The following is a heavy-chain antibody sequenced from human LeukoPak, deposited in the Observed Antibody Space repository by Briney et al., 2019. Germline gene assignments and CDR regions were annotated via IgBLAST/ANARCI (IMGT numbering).Heavy chain of an antibody. V-gene: IGHV1-69*13. CDR3: ARGHIVVVPTYSDY. D-gene: IGHD2-2*01. CDR1: GGTFSSYA. Sequence: GASVKVSCKASGGTFSSYAISWVRQAPGQGLEWMGGIIPIFGTANYAQKFQGRVTITADESTSTAYMELSGLRSEDTAVYYCARGHIVVVPTYSDYWGQGTLVTVSS. J-gene: IGHJ4*02. CDR2: IIPIFGTA.